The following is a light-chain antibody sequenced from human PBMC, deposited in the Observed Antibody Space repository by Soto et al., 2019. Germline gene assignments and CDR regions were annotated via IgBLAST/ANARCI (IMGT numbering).Light chain of an antibody. CDR2: EVS. J-gene: IGLJ2*01. CDR3: SSYTSXSTVV. V-gene: IGLV2-14*01. CDR1: SSDVGGYNY. Sequence: QSALTQPASVSGSPGQSITISCTGTSSDVGGYNYVSWYQQXXGKAPKLMIYEVSNRPSGVSNRFSGSKSGNTASLTISGXXAEDEADYYCSSYTSXSTVVFGGGTKLTVL.